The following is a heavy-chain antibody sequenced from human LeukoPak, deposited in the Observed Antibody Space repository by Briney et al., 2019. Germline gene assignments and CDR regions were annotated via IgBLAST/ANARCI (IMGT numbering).Heavy chain of an antibody. V-gene: IGHV4-34*01. J-gene: IGHJ4*02. CDR3: ARGKVRGVSYYFDY. CDR2: INHSGST. CDR1: GGSFSGYY. Sequence: SETLSLTCAVYGGSFSGYYWSWIRQPPGKGLEWIGEINHSGSTNYNPSLRSRVTISVDTSKNQFSLKLSSVTAADTAVYYCARGKVRGVSYYFDYWGQGTLVTVSS. D-gene: IGHD3-10*01.